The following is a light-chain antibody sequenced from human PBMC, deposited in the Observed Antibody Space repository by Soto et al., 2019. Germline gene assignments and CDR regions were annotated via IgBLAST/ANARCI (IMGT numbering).Light chain of an antibody. V-gene: IGKV1-5*03. CDR1: QTISSW. Sequence: DIQMTQSPSTLSGSVGDRVTITCRASQTISSWLAWYQQKPGKAPKLLIYKASTLKSGVPSRFSGSGSGTEFTLTISRLQADDFATYYCQHYNSYSEVFGQGTKVELK. CDR3: QHYNSYSEV. J-gene: IGKJ1*01. CDR2: KAS.